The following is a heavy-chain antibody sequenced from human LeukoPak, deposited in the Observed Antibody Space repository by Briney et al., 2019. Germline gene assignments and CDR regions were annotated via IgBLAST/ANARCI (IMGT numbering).Heavy chain of an antibody. V-gene: IGHV3-48*01. J-gene: IGHJ6*03. D-gene: IGHD2-2*01. CDR1: GFTFSSYS. CDR2: ISSSSSTI. Sequence: GGSLRLSCAASGFTFSSYSMNWVRQAPGKGLEWVSYISSSSSTIYYADSVKGRFTISRDNAKNSLYLQMNSLRAEDTAVYYCAKVLGYCSSTSCYLAHYYYYMDVWGKGTTVTVSS. CDR3: AKVLGYCSSTSCYLAHYYYYMDV.